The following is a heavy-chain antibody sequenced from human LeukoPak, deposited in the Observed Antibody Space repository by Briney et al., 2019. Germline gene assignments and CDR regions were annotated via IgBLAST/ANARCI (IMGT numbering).Heavy chain of an antibody. CDR1: GVSFSGYY. CDR3: AAASNYYYYYGMDV. D-gene: IGHD6-25*01. J-gene: IGHJ6*02. CDR2: INHSGST. Sequence: SETLSLTCAVYGVSFSGYYWSWIRQPPGKGLEWIGEINHSGSTNYNPSLKSRVTISVDTSKNQFSLKLSSVTAADTAVYYCAAASNYYYYYGMDVWGQGTTVTVSS. V-gene: IGHV4-34*01.